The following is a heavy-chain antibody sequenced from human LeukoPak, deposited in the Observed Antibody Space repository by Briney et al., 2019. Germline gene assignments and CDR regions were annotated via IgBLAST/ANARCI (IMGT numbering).Heavy chain of an antibody. CDR2: IYSGGST. D-gene: IGHD5-18*01. CDR3: ASTAMGDYFDY. Sequence: GGSLRLSCAASGFTVSSNYMSWVRQAPGKGLEWVPVIYSGGSTYYADSVKGRFTISRDNSKNTLYLQMNSLRAEDTAVYYCASTAMGDYFDYWGQGTLVTVSS. J-gene: IGHJ4*02. V-gene: IGHV3-66*01. CDR1: GFTVSSNY.